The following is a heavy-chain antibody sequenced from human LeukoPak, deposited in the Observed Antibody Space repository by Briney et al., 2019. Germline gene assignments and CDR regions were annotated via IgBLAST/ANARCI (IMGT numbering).Heavy chain of an antibody. CDR2: ISYDGNFR. J-gene: IGHJ3*01. D-gene: IGHD3-16*02. V-gene: IGHV3-30*04. CDR1: GFXFSTFA. Sequence: PGGSLRLSCAASGFXFSTFAMHWVRQVPGKGLEWVALISYDGNFRNYAESVKGRFTISRDNSKNTVDLQMNSLGAEDTAVYYCARPAPPGGIVYGFHFWGQGTMVTVSS. CDR3: ARPAPPGGIVYGFHF.